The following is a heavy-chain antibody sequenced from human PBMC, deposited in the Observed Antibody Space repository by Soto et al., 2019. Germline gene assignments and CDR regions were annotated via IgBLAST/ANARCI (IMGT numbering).Heavy chain of an antibody. J-gene: IGHJ4*02. CDR1: GGTFSNST. Sequence: QVQLVQSGAEVRKPGSSVKVSCQASGGTFSNSTVTWVRQAPGQGLEWMGRLIPILGLANYAQKFRGRLTITADKSTTTAYMELRSLRSEYTAMYYCARFKLGDDYWGQGTLVTVSS. CDR3: ARFKLGDDY. CDR2: LIPILGLA. V-gene: IGHV1-69*02. D-gene: IGHD5-12*01.